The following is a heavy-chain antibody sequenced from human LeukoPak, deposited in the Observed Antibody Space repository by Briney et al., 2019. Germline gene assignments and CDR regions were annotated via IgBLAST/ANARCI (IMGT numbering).Heavy chain of an antibody. Sequence: GGSLRLSCAASGFTFDDYAMHWVRQAPGKGLEWVSGISWNSGSIGYADSVKGRFTISRDNAKNSLYLQMNSLRAEDTALYYCARDCGSTNCYDYWGQGTLVTVSS. CDR3: ARDCGSTNCYDY. D-gene: IGHD2-2*01. CDR2: ISWNSGSI. CDR1: GFTFDDYA. J-gene: IGHJ4*02. V-gene: IGHV3-9*01.